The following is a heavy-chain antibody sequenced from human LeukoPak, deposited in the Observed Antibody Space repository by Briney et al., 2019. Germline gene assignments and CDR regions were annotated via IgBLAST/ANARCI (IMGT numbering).Heavy chain of an antibody. V-gene: IGHV3-13*04. Sequence: GGSLRLSCAASGFTFIRYDMHWVRQAPGKGLEWISSIGTGGDTYYIDSVKGRFTISRENAKSSLYLQMNSLRAGDTAAYYCVRGGEIGFDSWGQGTLVTVSS. CDR1: GFTFIRYD. D-gene: IGHD3-16*01. CDR2: IGTGGDT. J-gene: IGHJ5*01. CDR3: VRGGEIGFDS.